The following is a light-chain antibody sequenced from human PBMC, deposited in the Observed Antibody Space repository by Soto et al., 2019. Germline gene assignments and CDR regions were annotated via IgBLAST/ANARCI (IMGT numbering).Light chain of an antibody. CDR2: AAS. Sequence: DIQMTQSPSSLSASVGDRVTITCRASQSISTYLNWYQQKPGKAPKLLIYAASTLQSGVPSRFXGSGSGTDFTLTISSLQPEDFAIYFCQQSYITPPRTFGQGTKVEIK. CDR3: QQSYITPPRT. J-gene: IGKJ1*01. V-gene: IGKV1-39*01. CDR1: QSISTY.